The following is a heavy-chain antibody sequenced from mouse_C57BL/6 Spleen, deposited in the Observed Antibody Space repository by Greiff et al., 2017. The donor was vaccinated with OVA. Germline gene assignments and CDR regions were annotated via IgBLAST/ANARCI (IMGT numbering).Heavy chain of an antibody. D-gene: IGHD2-4*01. CDR1: GFTFSDYY. J-gene: IGHJ1*03. CDR2: ISNGGGST. Sequence: EVKLVESGGGLVQPGGSLKLSCAASGFTFSDYYMYWVRQTPEKRLEWVAYISNGGGSTYYPYTVKGRFTISRDNAKNTLYLQMSRLKSEDTAMYYCARDYDYEGDWYFDVWGTGTTVTVSS. CDR3: ARDYDYEGDWYFDV. V-gene: IGHV5-12*01.